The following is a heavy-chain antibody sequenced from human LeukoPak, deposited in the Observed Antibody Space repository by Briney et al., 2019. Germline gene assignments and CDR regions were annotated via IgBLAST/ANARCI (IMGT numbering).Heavy chain of an antibody. Sequence: SETLSLTCTVSGGSISRSYWSWIRQPPGKGLEWIGYIHTSGSTNYNPSLKSRVTISIDTSKNQFSLKLSSVTAADTAVYYCARQLGSISGWYYFDYWGQGILVTVSS. J-gene: IGHJ4*02. D-gene: IGHD6-19*01. CDR3: ARQLGSISGWYYFDY. CDR1: GGSISRSY. CDR2: IHTSGST. V-gene: IGHV4-4*09.